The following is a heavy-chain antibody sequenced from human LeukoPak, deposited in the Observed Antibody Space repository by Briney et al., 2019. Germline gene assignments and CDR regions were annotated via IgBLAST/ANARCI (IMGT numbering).Heavy chain of an antibody. Sequence: PSETLSLTCAVYGGSFSGYYWSWLRQPPGKGLEWIGEINHSGSTNYNPSLKSRVTISVDTSKNQFSLKLSSVTAADTAVYYCARPHDYGDNVEDYWGQGTLVTVSS. J-gene: IGHJ4*02. CDR2: INHSGST. V-gene: IGHV4-34*01. D-gene: IGHD4-17*01. CDR3: ARPHDYGDNVEDY. CDR1: GGSFSGYY.